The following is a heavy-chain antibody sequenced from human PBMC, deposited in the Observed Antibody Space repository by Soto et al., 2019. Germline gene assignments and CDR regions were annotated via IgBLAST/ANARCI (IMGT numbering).Heavy chain of an antibody. CDR2: TRNKANSYTT. D-gene: IGHD2-8*02. J-gene: IGHJ6*03. CDR3: PRARHGSLCPGGSVLPCYYYYYMDV. CDR1: GFTFSDHY. V-gene: IGHV3-72*01. Sequence: EVQLVESGGGLVQPGGSLRLSCAASGFTFSDHYMDWVRQAPGKGLEWVGRTRNKANSYTTEYPASVKGRFTISRDDSKNSLYLQINSLKPEHTAVYYCPRARHGSLCPGGSVLPCYYYYYMDVWGKGTTVTLSS.